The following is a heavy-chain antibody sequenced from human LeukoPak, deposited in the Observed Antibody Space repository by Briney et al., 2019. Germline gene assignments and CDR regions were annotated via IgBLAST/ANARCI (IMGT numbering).Heavy chain of an antibody. V-gene: IGHV3-48*03. J-gene: IGHJ5*02. CDR2: ISSSGGTI. Sequence: PGRSLRLSCAASGFTFSSYEMNWVRQAPGKGLEWVSYISSSGGTIYYADSVKGRFTISRDNAKNSLYLQMNSLRAEDTAVYYCARDFGDSYGYDWFDPWGQGTLVTVSS. CDR3: ARDFGDSYGYDWFDP. CDR1: GFTFSSYE. D-gene: IGHD5-18*01.